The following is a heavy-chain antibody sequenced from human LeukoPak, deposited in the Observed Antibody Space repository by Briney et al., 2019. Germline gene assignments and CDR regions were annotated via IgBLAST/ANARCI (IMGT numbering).Heavy chain of an antibody. CDR1: GFNFSSYS. J-gene: IGHJ4*02. CDR2: ISSSSSFI. V-gene: IGHV3-21*01. D-gene: IGHD4-17*01. Sequence: GGSLRLSCAGSGFNFSSYSMSWVRQAPWKGLEFVSSISSSSSFIYYADSVKGRFTISRDNAKKSLSLQMNSLRAEDTAVYYCARGYYGDPSQVYYFDYWGQGTLVTVSS. CDR3: ARGYYGDPSQVYYFDY.